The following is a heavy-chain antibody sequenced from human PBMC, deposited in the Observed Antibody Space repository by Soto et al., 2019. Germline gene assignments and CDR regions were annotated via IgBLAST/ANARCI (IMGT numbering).Heavy chain of an antibody. CDR3: TRGYGDYVRDY. Sequence: EVQLVESGGGLVQPGGSLKLSCAVSGFTFSGSAMHWVRQASGKGLEWVGRIRSKSNSYATAYAASVKGRFTIPSDDSKNTAYLQMNSLKTEDTAVYYWTRGYGDYVRDYWGQGTLVTVSS. CDR1: GFTFSGSA. V-gene: IGHV3-73*01. D-gene: IGHD4-17*01. CDR2: IRSKSNSYAT. J-gene: IGHJ4*02.